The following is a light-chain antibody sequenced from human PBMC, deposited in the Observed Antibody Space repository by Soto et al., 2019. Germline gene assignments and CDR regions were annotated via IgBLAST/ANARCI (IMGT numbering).Light chain of an antibody. V-gene: IGKV1-12*02. CDR2: GAS. CDR3: QQANGYPWT. J-gene: IGKJ1*01. Sequence: DIQMTQSPSSVSASVGDRVTISCRASHDVRSRLAWYQQKPGKAPNLLIYGASTLQSGVPSRFSGSGSGTDFTLTISSLQPEDFATYYCQQANGYPWTFGQGTKVEIK. CDR1: HDVRSR.